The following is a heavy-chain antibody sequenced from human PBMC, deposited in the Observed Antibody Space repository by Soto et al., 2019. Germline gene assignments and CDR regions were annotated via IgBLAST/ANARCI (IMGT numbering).Heavy chain of an antibody. Sequence: PSETLSLTCSLSGSSFRNYYWDWIRQSPGKGLEWIGRVHTPSETPNYNPSFKGRVAIITDLSRNKVSLRLTSVTADDTAMYYCKRSSAKSGYSGYCVDFWGQGTLVTAPQ. CDR1: GSSFRNYY. CDR3: KRSSAKSGYSGYCVDF. D-gene: IGHD3-22*01. CDR2: VHTPSETP. V-gene: IGHV4-4*07. J-gene: IGHJ4*02.